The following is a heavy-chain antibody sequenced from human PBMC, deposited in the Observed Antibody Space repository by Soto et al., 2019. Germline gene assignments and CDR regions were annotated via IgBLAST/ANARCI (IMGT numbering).Heavy chain of an antibody. Sequence: QVQLVQSGAEVKKPGSSVKVSCKASGGSFSTYGINWVRLAPGQGLEWMGGIIPKFGTTNYAQKFRGRVTINDDKSTNTAYMELNYLRSEDTAVYFCARELDPYYGGNSLSLDYWGQGTLVTVSS. D-gene: IGHD4-17*01. V-gene: IGHV1-69*13. J-gene: IGHJ4*02. CDR1: GGSFSTYG. CDR3: ARELDPYYGGNSLSLDY. CDR2: IIPKFGTT.